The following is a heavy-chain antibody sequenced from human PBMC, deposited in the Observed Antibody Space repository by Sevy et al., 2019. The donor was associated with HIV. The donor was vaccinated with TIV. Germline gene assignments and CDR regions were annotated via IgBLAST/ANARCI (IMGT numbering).Heavy chain of an antibody. V-gene: IGHV3-30-3*01. D-gene: IGHD3-22*01. CDR1: GFTFSSYA. J-gene: IGHJ4*02. CDR2: ISYDGSNK. CDR3: ARDYYDRSGYVY. Sequence: GGSLRLSCVASGFTFSSYAMHWVRQAPGKGLEWVAVISYDGSNKYYADSVKGRFTISRDNSKNTLYLQMNSLRAEDTAVYYCARDYYDRSGYVYWGQGTLVTVSS.